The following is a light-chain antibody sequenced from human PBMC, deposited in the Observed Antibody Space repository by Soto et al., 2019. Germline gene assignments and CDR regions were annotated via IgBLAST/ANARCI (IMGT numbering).Light chain of an antibody. V-gene: IGLV1-44*01. CDR3: AVWDDRLNGYV. J-gene: IGLJ1*01. CDR2: SND. Sequence: QLVLTQPPSASGTPGQRVTISCSGSSSNIGSNTVNWYQHLPGAAPKLLIQSNDQRPSGVPDRFSGSQSGTSASLAISGLQSEDEADYYCAVWDDRLNGYVFGTGTKLTVL. CDR1: SSNIGSNT.